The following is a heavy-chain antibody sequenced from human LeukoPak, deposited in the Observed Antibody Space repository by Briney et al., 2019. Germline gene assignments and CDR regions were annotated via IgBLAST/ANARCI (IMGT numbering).Heavy chain of an antibody. CDR1: GFTFSSYG. J-gene: IGHJ6*02. V-gene: IGHV3-30*03. D-gene: IGHD3-16*02. CDR3: AREEHDYVWGSYRYYYYYGIDV. CDR2: LSFDGSNE. Sequence: GRSLRLSWGASGFTFSSYGMHWVRQSPGRGLEWVSFLSFDGSNEFYADSLKGRFTISRDNSKDTLYLQMDSLRAEDTALYYCAREEHDYVWGSYRYYYYYGIDVWGQGTTVTVSS.